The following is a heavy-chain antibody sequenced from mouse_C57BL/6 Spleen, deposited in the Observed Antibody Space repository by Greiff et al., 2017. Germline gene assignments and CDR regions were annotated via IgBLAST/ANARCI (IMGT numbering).Heavy chain of an antibody. CDR1: GFTFSDYY. D-gene: IGHD2-3*01. CDR3: ARGDGYPYAMDY. CDR2: INYDGSST. V-gene: IGHV5-16*01. J-gene: IGHJ4*01. Sequence: EVMLVESEGGLVQPGSSMKLSCTASGFTFSDYYMAWVRQVPDKGLEWVANINYDGSSTYYLDSLKSRFIISRDNAKNILYLQMSSLKSEDTATYYCARGDGYPYAMDYWGQGTSVTVSS.